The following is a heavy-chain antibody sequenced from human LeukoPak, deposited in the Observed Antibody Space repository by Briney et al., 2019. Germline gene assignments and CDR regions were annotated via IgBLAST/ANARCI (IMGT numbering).Heavy chain of an antibody. CDR2: IYYSGST. J-gene: IGHJ3*02. CDR3: ARDGRATVVSYAFDI. CDR1: GGSISFYY. Sequence: SETLSLTCTVSGGSISFYYWSWIRQPPGKGLEWIGYIYYSGSTNYNPSLKSRVTISVDTSKNQFSLKLSSVTAADTAVYYCARDGRATVVSYAFDIWGQGTMVTVSS. V-gene: IGHV4-59*01. D-gene: IGHD4-23*01.